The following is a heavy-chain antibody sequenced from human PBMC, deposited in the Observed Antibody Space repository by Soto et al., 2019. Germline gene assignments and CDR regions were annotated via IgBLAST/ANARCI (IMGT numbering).Heavy chain of an antibody. Sequence: GASVKVSCKASGYTFTSYDINWVRQATGQGLEWMGWMNPNSGNTGYAQKFQGRVTMTRNTSISTAYMELSSLRSEDTAVYYCYLGLRHDYYFDYWGQGTLVTVSS. J-gene: IGHJ4*02. CDR1: GYTFTSYD. CDR2: MNPNSGNT. V-gene: IGHV1-8*02. CDR3: YLGLRHDYYFDY. D-gene: IGHD4-17*01.